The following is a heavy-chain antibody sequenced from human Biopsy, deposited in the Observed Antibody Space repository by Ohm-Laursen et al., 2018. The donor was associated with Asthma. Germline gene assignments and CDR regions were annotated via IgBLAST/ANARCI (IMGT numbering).Heavy chain of an antibody. J-gene: IGHJ4*02. Sequence: SLRLSCSASGFSFSNYGMHWVRQAPGKGLDWVAVISFDGTNRNYTDSVKGWFTISRDNSRNTLHLEMNSLRAEDTAVYFCAKEVFPGWELRRGPDSWGQGTLVTVSS. CDR3: AKEVFPGWELRRGPDS. CDR2: ISFDGTNR. CDR1: GFSFSNYG. D-gene: IGHD1-26*01. V-gene: IGHV3-30*18.